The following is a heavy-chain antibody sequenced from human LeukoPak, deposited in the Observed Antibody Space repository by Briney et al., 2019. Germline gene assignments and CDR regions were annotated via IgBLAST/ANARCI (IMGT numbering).Heavy chain of an antibody. D-gene: IGHD3-10*01. CDR3: AKDLSLWFGELLKCMDV. V-gene: IGHV3-30*18. Sequence: GGSLRLSCAASGFTFSSYGMHWVRQAPGKGLEWVAVISYDGSNEYYADSVKGRFTISRDNSKNTLYLQMNSLRAEDTAVHYCAKDLSLWFGELLKCMDVWGKGTTVTVSS. J-gene: IGHJ6*04. CDR2: ISYDGSNE. CDR1: GFTFSSYG.